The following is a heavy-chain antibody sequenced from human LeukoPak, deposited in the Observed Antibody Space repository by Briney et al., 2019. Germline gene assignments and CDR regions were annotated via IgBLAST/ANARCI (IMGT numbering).Heavy chain of an antibody. CDR2: ISYDGSNK. CDR3: SKLIWGPQLVLSCDY. J-gene: IGHJ4*02. D-gene: IGHD6-13*01. CDR1: GFTLSSYG. V-gene: IGHV3-30*18. Sequence: PGRSLRLSCAASGFTLSSYGMHWVRQAPGKGLEWVAVISYDGSNKYYADSVKGRFSISRDNSKNTLYQQLNSLRAEDKAVYYCSKLIWGPQLVLSCDYWGQGTLVTVSS.